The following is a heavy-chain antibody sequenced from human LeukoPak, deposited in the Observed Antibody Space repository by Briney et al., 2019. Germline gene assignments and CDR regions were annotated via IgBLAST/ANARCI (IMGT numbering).Heavy chain of an antibody. J-gene: IGHJ4*02. CDR1: GFTFADYA. CDR2: ISWNSGSI. D-gene: IGHD2-2*01. Sequence: GRSLRLSCAASGFTFADYAMHWVRQAPGKSLERVSGISWNSGSIGYADSVKGRFTISRYNAKNSLYLQMNSLRAEDTALYYCAKDLLGGYCSSTSRQPMDFDYWGQGTLVTVSS. CDR3: AKDLLGGYCSSTSRQPMDFDY. V-gene: IGHV3-9*01.